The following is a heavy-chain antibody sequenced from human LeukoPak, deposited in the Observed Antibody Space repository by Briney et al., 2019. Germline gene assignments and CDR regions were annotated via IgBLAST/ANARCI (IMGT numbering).Heavy chain of an antibody. CDR3: ARGPYYYASVGHPDI. V-gene: IGHV3-74*01. D-gene: IGHD3-22*01. J-gene: IGHJ3*02. CDR1: GFSFISYW. CDR2: IDTDGGDT. Sequence: PRGSLRLSCATSGFSFISYWMHWVRQTPGKRLVWVSYIDTDGGDTNYADSVKGRFTISRDNAKNTLYLQMDSLRVDDTAVYFCARGPYYYASVGHPDIWGHGTMVTVSS.